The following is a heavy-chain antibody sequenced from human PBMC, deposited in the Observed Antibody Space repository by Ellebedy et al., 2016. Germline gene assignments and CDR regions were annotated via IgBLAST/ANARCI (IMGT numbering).Heavy chain of an antibody. J-gene: IGHJ4*02. D-gene: IGHD2-2*02. CDR2: IKQDGSEK. Sequence: GGSLRLSXAASGFTFSRYWMSWVRQAPGKGLEWVANIKQDGSEKHYVDSVKGRITISRDNAKNSLYLKMNSLRAEDTAVYYCARRGYCSSTSCYTDVRGPEDSWGQGTLVTVSS. V-gene: IGHV3-7*01. CDR1: GFTFSRYW. CDR3: ARRGYCSSTSCYTDVRGPEDS.